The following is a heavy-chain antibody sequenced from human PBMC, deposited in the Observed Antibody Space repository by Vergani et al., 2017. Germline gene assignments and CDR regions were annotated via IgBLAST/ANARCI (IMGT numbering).Heavy chain of an antibody. CDR3: ARIGPYFHDSRIDY. D-gene: IGHD3-22*01. J-gene: IGHJ4*02. CDR2: IYHSGST. Sequence: QLQLQESGPGLVKSSQTLSLTCTVSGVSFRSADYYWSWIRQAPGKGLEWIGYIYHSGSTSYNPSLKSRVSMSVETSKNQFSLNLRSVTAADTAIYYCARIGPYFHDSRIDYWGQGRLVTVSS. V-gene: IGHV4-30-4*08. CDR1: GVSFRSADYY.